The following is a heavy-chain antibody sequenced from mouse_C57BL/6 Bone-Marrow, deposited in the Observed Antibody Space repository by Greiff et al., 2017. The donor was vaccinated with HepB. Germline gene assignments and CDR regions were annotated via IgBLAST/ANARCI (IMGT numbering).Heavy chain of an antibody. CDR3: ARRGDWYFDV. V-gene: IGHV1-82*01. CDR2: IYPGDGDT. J-gene: IGHJ1*03. Sequence: VQLQQSGPELVKPGASVKISCKASGYAFSSSWMNWVKQRPGKGLEWIGRIYPGDGDTNYNGKFKGKATLTADKSSSTAYMQLSSLTSEDSAVYFCARRGDWYFDVWGIGTTVTVSS. CDR1: GYAFSSSW.